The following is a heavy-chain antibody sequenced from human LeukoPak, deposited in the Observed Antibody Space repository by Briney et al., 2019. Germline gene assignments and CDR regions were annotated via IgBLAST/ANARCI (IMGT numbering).Heavy chain of an antibody. Sequence: ASVKVSCKASGYTFTGYYMHWVRQAPGQGLEWMGWINPNSGGTNYAQKFQGRVTMTRDTSISTAYMELSRLGSDDTAVYYCARVSTMIVVVGAFDYWGQGTLVTVSS. CDR1: GYTFTGYY. V-gene: IGHV1-2*02. CDR3: ARVSTMIVVVGAFDY. D-gene: IGHD3-22*01. J-gene: IGHJ4*02. CDR2: INPNSGGT.